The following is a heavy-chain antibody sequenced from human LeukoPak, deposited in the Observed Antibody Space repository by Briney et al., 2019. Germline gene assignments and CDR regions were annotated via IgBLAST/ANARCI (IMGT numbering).Heavy chain of an antibody. Sequence: GGSLRLSCAASGFTFSSYAMSWVRQAPGKGLEWVSAISGSGGSTYYADSVKGRFTISRDNSKNTLYLQMNSLRAEDTAVYYCAKRYGDYGFYYYYMDVRGKGTTVTVSS. J-gene: IGHJ6*03. CDR1: GFTFSSYA. CDR2: ISGSGGST. CDR3: AKRYGDYGFYYYYMDV. D-gene: IGHD4-17*01. V-gene: IGHV3-23*01.